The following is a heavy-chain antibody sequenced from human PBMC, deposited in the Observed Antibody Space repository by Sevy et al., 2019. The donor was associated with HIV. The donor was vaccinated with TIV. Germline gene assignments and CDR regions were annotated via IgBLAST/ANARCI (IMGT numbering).Heavy chain of an antibody. D-gene: IGHD6-13*01. CDR1: GGSISSSSYY. Sequence: SETLSLTCTVSGGSISSSSYYWGWIRQPPGKGLEWIGSIYYSGSTYYNPSLKSRVTISVDTSKNQFSLKLSSVTAADTAVYYCASNKAAAGTDRFDHWGQGTLVTVSS. CDR3: ASNKAAAGTDRFDH. J-gene: IGHJ4*02. V-gene: IGHV4-39*01. CDR2: IYYSGST.